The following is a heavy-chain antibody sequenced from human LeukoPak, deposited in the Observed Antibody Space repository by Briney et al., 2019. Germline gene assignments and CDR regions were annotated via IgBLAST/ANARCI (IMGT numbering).Heavy chain of an antibody. Sequence: PSESLSLTFTVAGSMSNYYSTWIRSPPRKGLAWIGRMYTSGSTNYNPSLKSRVTISVDTSKNQFSLKLSSVTAADTAVYYCARWELPTDDAFDIWGQGTMVTVSS. D-gene: IGHD1-26*01. CDR2: MYTSGST. V-gene: IGHV4-4*07. J-gene: IGHJ3*02. CDR1: GSMSNYY. CDR3: ARWELPTDDAFDI.